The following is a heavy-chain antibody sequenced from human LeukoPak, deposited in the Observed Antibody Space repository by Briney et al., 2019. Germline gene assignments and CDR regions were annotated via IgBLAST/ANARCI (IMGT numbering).Heavy chain of an antibody. J-gene: IGHJ4*02. V-gene: IGHV3-30*02. CDR1: GFSFSSYG. D-gene: IGHD6-19*01. Sequence: GGSLRLSCAASGFSFSSYGMHWVRQAPGKGLERVAFIRNDGSNKYYADSVKGRFTISRDNAKNSLYLQMNSLRAEDTAVYYCARPSGSGWYWSIYYFDYWGQGTLVTVSS. CDR2: IRNDGSNK. CDR3: ARPSGSGWYWSIYYFDY.